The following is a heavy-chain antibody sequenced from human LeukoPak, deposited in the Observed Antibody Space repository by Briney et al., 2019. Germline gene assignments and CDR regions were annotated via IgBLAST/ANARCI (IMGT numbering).Heavy chain of an antibody. CDR3: AKQYSGKEGVYNFDS. J-gene: IGHJ4*02. D-gene: IGHD1-26*01. V-gene: IGHV3-9*01. Sequence: GGSLRLSCAASGFTFDNYAMNWVRQVPGKGLEWISLISWNSGTIGYADSVKGRFTISRDNANNFLYLQMNSLRADDTAIYYCAKQYSGKEGVYNFDSWGQGTLVTVSS. CDR1: GFTFDNYA. CDR2: ISWNSGTI.